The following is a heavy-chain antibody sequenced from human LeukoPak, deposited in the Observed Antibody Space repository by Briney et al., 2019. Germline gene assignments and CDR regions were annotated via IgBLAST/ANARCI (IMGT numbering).Heavy chain of an antibody. V-gene: IGHV4-59*12. CDR3: AREVTGTTFYFDY. D-gene: IGHD1-20*01. Sequence: PSETLSLTCTVSGGSISSYYWSWIRQPPGKGLEWIGYIYYSGSTYYNPSLKSRVTISVDTSKNQFSLKLSSVTAADTAVYYCAREVTGTTFYFDYWGQGTLVTVSS. CDR1: GGSISSYY. J-gene: IGHJ4*02. CDR2: IYYSGST.